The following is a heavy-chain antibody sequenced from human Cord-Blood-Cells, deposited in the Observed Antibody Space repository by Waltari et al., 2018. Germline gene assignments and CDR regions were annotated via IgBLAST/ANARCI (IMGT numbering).Heavy chain of an antibody. CDR1: GYTFTSYA. D-gene: IGHD3-22*01. CDR2: INAGNGNT. Sequence: QVQLVQSGAEVKKPGASVKVSCKASGYTFTSYAMHWVRQAPGQRLEWMGWINAGNGNTKNSQKFPGRVTITRDTSASTAYMELSSLRSEDTAVYYCARDQYDSSGYYYYWGQGTLVTVSS. V-gene: IGHV1-3*01. CDR3: ARDQYDSSGYYYY. J-gene: IGHJ4*02.